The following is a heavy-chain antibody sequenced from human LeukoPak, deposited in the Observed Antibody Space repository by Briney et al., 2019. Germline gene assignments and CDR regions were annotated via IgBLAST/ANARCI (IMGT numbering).Heavy chain of an antibody. CDR1: GFIFNNYW. CDR3: ATDQTIFYVFDM. Sequence: GGSLRLSCVASGFIFNNYWMTWVRQAPGKGLEWVANIKQDGTEKYYVDSVEGRFTVSRDNAKRSLYLEMNSLRAEDTAVYYCATDQTIFYVFDMGGKGKMVTVSS. J-gene: IGHJ3*02. CDR2: IKQDGTEK. D-gene: IGHD3-3*01. V-gene: IGHV3-7*01.